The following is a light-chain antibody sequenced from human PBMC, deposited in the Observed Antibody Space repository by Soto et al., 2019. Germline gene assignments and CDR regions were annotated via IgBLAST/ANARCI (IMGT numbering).Light chain of an antibody. V-gene: IGKV3D-15*01. CDR2: GAS. J-gene: IGKJ4*01. Sequence: EIVLAQSPGTLSVSPGERATLSCRATQSVSIKLAWYQQKPGQAPRLLIFGASTRATGIPARFSGSGSEAEFALTISTLQPEDFAVYYCQQYSVWPLTFGGGTKGDI. CDR3: QQYSVWPLT. CDR1: QSVSIK.